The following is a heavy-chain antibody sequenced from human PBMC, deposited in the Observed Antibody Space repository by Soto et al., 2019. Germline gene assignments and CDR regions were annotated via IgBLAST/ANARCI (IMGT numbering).Heavy chain of an antibody. CDR2: ISYDGSNK. Sequence: GGSLRLSCAASGFTFRSYAMHWVRQAPGKGLELVAVISYDGSNKYYAYSVKGRFTISRDNSKNTLYLQMDSLRTEDTAVYYCAKGYIAAAVVLDAFDMSGQGTMVTVSS. CDR3: AKGYIAAAVVLDAFDM. J-gene: IGHJ3*02. V-gene: IGHV3-30*04. D-gene: IGHD6-13*01. CDR1: GFTFRSYA.